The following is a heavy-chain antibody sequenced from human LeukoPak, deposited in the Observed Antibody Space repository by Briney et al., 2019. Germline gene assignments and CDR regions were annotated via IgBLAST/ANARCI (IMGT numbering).Heavy chain of an antibody. D-gene: IGHD3-22*01. J-gene: IGHJ4*02. CDR1: GFTFSSYA. CDR2: ISDSGGTT. Sequence: GGSLRLSCAASGFTFSSYAMSWVRQAPGKGLEWVSAISDSGGTTDYADSVKGRFTISRDNSKNTLYLQMNSLRAEDTAVYYCARGGGDDYYDSSGYTGYAFDYWGQGTLVTVSS. V-gene: IGHV3-23*01. CDR3: ARGGGDDYYDSSGYTGYAFDY.